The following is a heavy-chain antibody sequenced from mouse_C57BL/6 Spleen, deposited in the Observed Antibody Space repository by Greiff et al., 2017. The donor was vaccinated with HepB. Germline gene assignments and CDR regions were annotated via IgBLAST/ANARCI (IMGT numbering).Heavy chain of an antibody. Sequence: EVKLVESGGGLVQPGGSLKLSCAASGFTFSDYYMYWVRQTPEKRLEWVAYISNGGGSTYYPDTVKGRFTISRDNAKNTLYLQMSRLKSEDTAMYYCARGRYYGSSLDDWGQGTTLTVSS. CDR1: GFTFSDYY. V-gene: IGHV5-12*01. D-gene: IGHD1-1*01. CDR3: ARGRYYGSSLDD. CDR2: ISNGGGST. J-gene: IGHJ2*01.